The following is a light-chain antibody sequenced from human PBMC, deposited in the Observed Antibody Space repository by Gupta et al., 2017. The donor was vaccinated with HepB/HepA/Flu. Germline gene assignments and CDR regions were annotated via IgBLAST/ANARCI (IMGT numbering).Light chain of an antibody. CDR3: SSYTSSSTFV. V-gene: IGLV2-18*02. CDR2: EVS. J-gene: IGLJ1*01. CDR1: SSDVGSYNR. Sequence: QSALTQPPSVSGSPGQSVTISCTGTSSDVGSYNRVSWYQQPPDTAPKLMIYEVSNRPSGVPDRFSGSKSGNTASLTISGLQAEDEADYYCSSYTSSSTFVFGTGTKVTV.